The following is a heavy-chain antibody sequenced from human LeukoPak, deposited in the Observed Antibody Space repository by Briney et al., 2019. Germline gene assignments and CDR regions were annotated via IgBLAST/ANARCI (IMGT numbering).Heavy chain of an antibody. CDR2: IYYSGST. V-gene: IGHV4-59*12. CDR3: ARAQPKGTIFGVVNYFDY. CDR1: GGSISSYY. D-gene: IGHD3-3*01. J-gene: IGHJ4*02. Sequence: SEALSLTCTVSGGSISSYYWSWIRQPPGKGLEWIGYIYYSGSTNYNPSLKSRVTISVDTSKNQFSLKLSSVTAADTAVYYCARAQPKGTIFGVVNYFDYWGQGTLVTVSS.